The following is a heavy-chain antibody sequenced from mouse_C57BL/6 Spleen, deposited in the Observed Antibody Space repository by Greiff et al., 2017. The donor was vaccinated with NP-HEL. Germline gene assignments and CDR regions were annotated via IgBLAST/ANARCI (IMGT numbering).Heavy chain of an antibody. CDR2: INPSSGYT. Sequence: VQLVESGAELARPGASVKMSCKASGYTFTSYTMHWVKQRPGQGLEWIGYINPSSGYTKYNQKFKDKATLTADKSSSTAYMQLSSLTSEDSAVYYCARDGNYYYWGQGTTLTVSS. J-gene: IGHJ2*01. V-gene: IGHV1-4*01. CDR1: GYTFTSYT. D-gene: IGHD2-1*01. CDR3: ARDGNYYY.